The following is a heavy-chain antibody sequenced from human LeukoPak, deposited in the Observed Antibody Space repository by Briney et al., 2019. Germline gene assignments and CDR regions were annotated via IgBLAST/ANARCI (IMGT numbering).Heavy chain of an antibody. CDR1: GASMSSGGYY. D-gene: IGHD3-3*01. CDR3: ARDRHDSFPMDV. CDR2: VSYSGST. Sequence: TSETLSLTCTVSGASMSSGGYYWSWFRKQPGKGLEWIGYVSYSGSTYYNPPLKSRVTISVDTSMNQFSLKLTSVTAADTAVYYCARDRHDSFPMDVWGQGTTVTVSS. V-gene: IGHV4-31*03. J-gene: IGHJ6*02.